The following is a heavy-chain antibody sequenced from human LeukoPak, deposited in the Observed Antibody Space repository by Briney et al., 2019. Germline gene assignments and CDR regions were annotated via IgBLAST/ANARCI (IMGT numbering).Heavy chain of an antibody. Sequence: SETLSLTCTVSGGSISSSSYYWGWIRQSPGKGLEWIGSTYYSGSTYYNPSLKSRVTISVDTSKNQFSLKLSSVTAADTAVYYCARDWVDTAMVTFDYWGQGTLVTVSP. D-gene: IGHD5-18*01. CDR2: TYYSGST. J-gene: IGHJ4*02. CDR3: ARDWVDTAMVTFDY. CDR1: GGSISSSSYY. V-gene: IGHV4-39*07.